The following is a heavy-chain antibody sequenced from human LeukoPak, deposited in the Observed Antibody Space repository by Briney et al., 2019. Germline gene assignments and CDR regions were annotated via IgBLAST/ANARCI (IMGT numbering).Heavy chain of an antibody. CDR2: INPNSGGT. D-gene: IGHD4-17*01. V-gene: IGHV1-2*02. CDR1: GYTFTDYY. CDR3: AKYGVGWFFDL. Sequence: ASVKVSCKASGYTFTDYYIHWVRQAPGRGLEWVGWINPNSGGTHCAQKFQSRVTMTRDTSITTAYMELSRLRSDDTAVYYCAKYGVGWFFDLWGRGTLVTVSS. J-gene: IGHJ2*01.